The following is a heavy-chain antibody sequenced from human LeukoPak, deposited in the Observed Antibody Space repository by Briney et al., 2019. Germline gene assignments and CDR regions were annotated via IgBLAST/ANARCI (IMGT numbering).Heavy chain of an antibody. D-gene: IGHD3-10*01. Sequence: SETLSLTCTVSGGSISSSSYYWGWIRQPPGKGLEWIGSIYYSGSTYYNPSLKSRVTISVDTSKNQFSLKLSSVTAADTAVYYCAGSRGGPGAYYFDYWGQGTLVTVSS. CDR2: IYYSGST. V-gene: IGHV4-39*07. CDR3: AGSRGGPGAYYFDY. J-gene: IGHJ4*02. CDR1: GGSISSSSYY.